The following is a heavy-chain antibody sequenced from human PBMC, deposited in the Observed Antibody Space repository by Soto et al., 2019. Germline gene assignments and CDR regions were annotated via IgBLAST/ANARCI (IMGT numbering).Heavy chain of an antibody. Sequence: EVQLVESGGGLVQPGGSLRLSCAASGFTFSSYSMNWVRQAPGKGLEWVSYISSSSSTIYYADSVKGRFTISRDNAQNSLYLQMNSLRDEDTAVYYCASELAALTWFDPWGQGTLVTVSS. CDR2: ISSSSSTI. CDR1: GFTFSSYS. CDR3: ASELAALTWFDP. D-gene: IGHD1-1*01. J-gene: IGHJ5*02. V-gene: IGHV3-48*02.